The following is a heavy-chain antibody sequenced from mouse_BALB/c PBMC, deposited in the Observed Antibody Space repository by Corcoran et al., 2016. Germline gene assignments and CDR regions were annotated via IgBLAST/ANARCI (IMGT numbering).Heavy chain of an antibody. CDR1: GFNIKDTY. J-gene: IGHJ4*01. D-gene: IGHD2-4*01. Sequence: EVQLRQSGAAPVKPGASVKLSCTASGFNIKDTYRHWLKQRPEQGLEWIGRIDPANGNTKYDPKFQGKATITADTSSNTAYLQLSSLTSEDTAVYYCARDYDYDDAMDYWGQGTSVTVSS. V-gene: IGHV14-3*02. CDR2: IDPANGNT. CDR3: ARDYDYDDAMDY.